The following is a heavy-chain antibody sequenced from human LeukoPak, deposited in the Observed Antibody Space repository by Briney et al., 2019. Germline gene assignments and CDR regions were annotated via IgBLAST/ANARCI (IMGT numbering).Heavy chain of an antibody. CDR1: GGSISSGGYY. J-gene: IGHJ4*02. CDR3: ARGPPGELFPRFDY. CDR2: IYYSGST. Sequence: SETLSLTCTVSGGSISSGGYYWSWIRQHPGKGLEWIGYIYYSGSTYYNPSLKSRVTLSVDTSKNQFSLKLSSVTAADTAVYYCARGPPGELFPRFDYWGQGTLVTVSS. V-gene: IGHV4-31*03. D-gene: IGHD3-10*01.